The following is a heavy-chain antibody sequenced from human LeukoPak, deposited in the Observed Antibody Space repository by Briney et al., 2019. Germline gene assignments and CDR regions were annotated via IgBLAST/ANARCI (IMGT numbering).Heavy chain of an antibody. CDR2: IYYTGST. CDR3: ARQFLYYYDSSGHYYYFDY. J-gene: IGHJ4*02. D-gene: IGHD3-22*01. Sequence: KTSETLSLTCTVSGDSIRSYDWSCLRQPPGQGLEWIGNIYYTGSTNYNPSLKSRVAISVDTSSKQLSLKLSSVTAADTAVYYCARQFLYYYDSSGHYYYFDYWGQGTLVTVSS. CDR1: GDSIRSYD. V-gene: IGHV4-59*08.